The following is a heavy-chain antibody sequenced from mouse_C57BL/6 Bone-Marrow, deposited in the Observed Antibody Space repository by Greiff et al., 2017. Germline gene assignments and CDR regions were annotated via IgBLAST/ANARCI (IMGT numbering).Heavy chain of an antibody. D-gene: IGHD2-4*01. J-gene: IGHJ4*01. CDR1: GYTFTNYW. Sequence: QVQLKQPGAALVKPGASVKLSCKASGYTFTNYWMHWVKQRPGQGLEWIGMMHPNGGSPDYNEKFKSEATLSVDKSSRTAYMERSSLTSEDSACYYWAISYDYDDYAMDYWGQGTSVTVSS. CDR2: MHPNGGSP. CDR3: AISYDYDDYAMDY. V-gene: IGHV1-64*01.